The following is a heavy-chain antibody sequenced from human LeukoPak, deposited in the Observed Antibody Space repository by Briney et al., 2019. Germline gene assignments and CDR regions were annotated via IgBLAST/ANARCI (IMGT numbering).Heavy chain of an antibody. CDR1: GFTFSSYS. D-gene: IGHD6-13*01. Sequence: GGSLRLSCAASGFTFSSYSMNWVRQAPGKGLEWVSYISSSSSTIYYADSVKGRFTISRDNAKNSLYLQMNSLRAEDMALYYCAKGGYSSSYDAFDIWGQETMVTVSS. J-gene: IGHJ3*02. CDR2: ISSSSSTI. CDR3: AKGGYSSSYDAFDI. V-gene: IGHV3-48*01.